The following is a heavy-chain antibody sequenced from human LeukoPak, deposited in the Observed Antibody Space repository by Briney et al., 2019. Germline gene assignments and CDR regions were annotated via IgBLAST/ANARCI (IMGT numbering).Heavy chain of an antibody. V-gene: IGHV4-30-2*01. CDR1: GGSISSGGYS. CDR3: ARSRGYSGYAFFDY. CDR2: IYHSGST. J-gene: IGHJ4*02. Sequence: SETLSLTCAVSGGSISSGGYSWSWIRQPPGTGLEWIGYIYHSGSTYYNPSLKSRVTISVDRSKNQFSLKLRSVTAADTAVYYCARSRGYSGYAFFDYWGQGTLVTVSS. D-gene: IGHD5-12*01.